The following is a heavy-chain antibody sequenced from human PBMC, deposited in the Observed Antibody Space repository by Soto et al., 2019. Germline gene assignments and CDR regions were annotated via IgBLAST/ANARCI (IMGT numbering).Heavy chain of an antibody. J-gene: IGHJ4*02. V-gene: IGHV3-30-3*01. CDR1: GLTFSNYD. CDR2: ISYDGSKK. Sequence: GSLRLSCSVSGLTFSNYDMHWVRQAPGKGLEWVAGISYDGSKKHHADSVKGRFTISRDNSKNRLSLQMNSLRTEDTAVYYCARDPSLAAYYFDYWGQGTLVTVYS. D-gene: IGHD2-15*01. CDR3: ARDPSLAAYYFDY.